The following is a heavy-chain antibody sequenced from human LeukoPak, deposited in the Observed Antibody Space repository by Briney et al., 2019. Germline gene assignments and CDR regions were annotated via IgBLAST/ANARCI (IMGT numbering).Heavy chain of an antibody. CDR2: IYCSGST. J-gene: IGHJ2*01. CDR1: GGSISNYY. CDR3: ARDSYGDYWYFDL. V-gene: IGHV4-59*01. D-gene: IGHD4-17*01. Sequence: SETLSLTCTVSGGSISNYYWSWIRQPPGKGLEWIGYIYCSGSTNYNPSLKSRVTISVNTSKNQFSLKLSSVTAADTAVYFCARDSYGDYWYFDLWGRGTLVTVSS.